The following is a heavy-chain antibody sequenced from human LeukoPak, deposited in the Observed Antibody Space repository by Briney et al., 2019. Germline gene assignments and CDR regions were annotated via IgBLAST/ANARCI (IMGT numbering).Heavy chain of an antibody. CDR2: FDPEDGET. J-gene: IGHJ6*02. D-gene: IGHD2-2*02. V-gene: IGHV1-24*01. CDR3: ARSGDIVVVPAAIAYYYGMDV. CDR1: GYTLTELS. Sequence: ASVKVSCKVSGYTLTELSMHWVRQAPGKGLEWMGGFDPEDGETIYAQKFQGRVTMTEDTSTDTAYMELSRLRSDDTAVYYCARSGDIVVVPAAIAYYYGMDVWGQGTTVTVSS.